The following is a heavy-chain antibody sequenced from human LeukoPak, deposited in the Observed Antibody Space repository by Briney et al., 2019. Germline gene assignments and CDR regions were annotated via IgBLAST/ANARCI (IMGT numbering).Heavy chain of an antibody. Sequence: GASVKVSCKASGYTFTSSDINWVRQATGQGLEWMGWMNPNSGNTASAQKFQGRVTMTRNTPISTAYMELSSLRSEDTAVYYCARSSSTLSDAFDIWGQGTMVTVSS. CDR1: GYTFTSSD. V-gene: IGHV1-8*01. J-gene: IGHJ3*02. CDR2: MNPNSGNT. CDR3: ARSSSTLSDAFDI.